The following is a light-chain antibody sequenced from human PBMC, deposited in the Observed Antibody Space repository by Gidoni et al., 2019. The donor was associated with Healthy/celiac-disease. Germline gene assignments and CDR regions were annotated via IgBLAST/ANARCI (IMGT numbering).Light chain of an antibody. CDR3: QQANSFPLT. CDR2: AAS. J-gene: IGKJ4*01. Sequence: DIQMTQSSSSVSASVGDRVTITCRASQDISSWLAWYQQKPGKAPKLLIYAASSLQRGVPSRFSGSGSGTDFTLTISSMQPEDFATYYCQQANSFPLTFXGXTKVEIK. V-gene: IGKV1-12*01. CDR1: QDISSW.